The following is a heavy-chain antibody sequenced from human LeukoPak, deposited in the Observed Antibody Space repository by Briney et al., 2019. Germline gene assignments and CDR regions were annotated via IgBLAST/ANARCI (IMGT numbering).Heavy chain of an antibody. V-gene: IGHV4-31*03. Sequence: SETLSLTCTVSGASITTGAHFWVWIRQLPGQSLEFIGYIHYRGSTFYNPSLATRVTIPLDTSADQFSLSLSSVTAADTAVYYCARGATYNERNGLFDPWGQGTLVTVSS. CDR1: GASITTGAHF. CDR2: IHYRGST. CDR3: ARGATYNERNGLFDP. D-gene: IGHD2-8*01. J-gene: IGHJ5*02.